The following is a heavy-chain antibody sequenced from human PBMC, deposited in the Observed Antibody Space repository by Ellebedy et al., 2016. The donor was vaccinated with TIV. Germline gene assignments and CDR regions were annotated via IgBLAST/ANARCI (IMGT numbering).Heavy chain of an antibody. Sequence: GESLKISCAASGFTFSSYGMHWVRQAPGKGLEWVAGISYDGSNKYYADSVKGRFNISRDNSKNTLYLQMNSLRAEDTAVYYCANSSPGSSGWFTYYYFDYWGQGTLVTVSS. CDR3: ANSSPGSSGWFTYYYFDY. V-gene: IGHV3-30*18. CDR1: GFTFSSYG. D-gene: IGHD6-19*01. J-gene: IGHJ4*02. CDR2: ISYDGSNK.